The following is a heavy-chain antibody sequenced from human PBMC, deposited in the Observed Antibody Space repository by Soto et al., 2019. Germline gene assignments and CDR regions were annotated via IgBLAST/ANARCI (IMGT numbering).Heavy chain of an antibody. CDR2: IYPGDSDT. Sequence: PGESLKISCKGSGYSFTSYWIGWVRQMPGKGLEWMGIIYPGDSDTRYSPSFQGQVTISADKSISTAYLQWSSLKASDTAMYYCARVLTYNYYYYGMDVWGQGTTVTV. J-gene: IGHJ6*02. CDR3: ARVLTYNYYYYGMDV. V-gene: IGHV5-51*01. CDR1: GYSFTSYW. D-gene: IGHD4-4*01.